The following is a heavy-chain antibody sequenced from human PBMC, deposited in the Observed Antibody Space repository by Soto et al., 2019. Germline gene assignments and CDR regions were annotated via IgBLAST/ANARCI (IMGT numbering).Heavy chain of an antibody. D-gene: IGHD3-10*01. J-gene: IGHJ4*02. V-gene: IGHV3-30-3*01. CDR3: ARDTPITMVRGALGGYFDY. CDR2: ISYDGSNK. Sequence: LRLSCAASGFTFSSYAMHWVRQAPGKGPEWVAVISYDGSNKYYADSVKGRFTISRDNSKNTLYLQMNSLRAEDTAVYYCARDTPITMVRGALGGYFDYWGQGTLVTVSS. CDR1: GFTFSSYA.